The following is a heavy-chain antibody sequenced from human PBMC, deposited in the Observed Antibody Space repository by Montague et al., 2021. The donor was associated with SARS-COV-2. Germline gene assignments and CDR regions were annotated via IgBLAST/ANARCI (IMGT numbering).Heavy chain of an antibody. CDR2: IYWNDDK. CDR3: AHRIQNLNGFQX. V-gene: IGHV2-5*01. J-gene: IGHJ1*01. CDR1: GFSLSTSAVG. Sequence: PALVKPTQTLTLTCSFSGFSLSTSAVGVGWIRQPPGKALEWLAVIYWNDDKYYDPSLNSRLTITKDTSKNQVVLTMTNMDPVDTATYYRAHRIQNLNGFQXWGQGTLVTVSS. D-gene: IGHD2-8*01.